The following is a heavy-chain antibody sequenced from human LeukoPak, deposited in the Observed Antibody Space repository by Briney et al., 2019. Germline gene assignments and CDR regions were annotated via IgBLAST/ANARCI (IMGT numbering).Heavy chain of an antibody. J-gene: IGHJ4*02. CDR2: ISSSSSYI. Sequence: GGSLRLSCAASGFTFSSYSMNWVRQAHGKGREWGSSISSSSSYIYYADSVKGRFTISRDNAKNSLYLQMNSLRADDTAVYYCARYYRSGWYNVSVPYFDYWGQGSLVTVSS. D-gene: IGHD6-19*01. CDR1: GFTFSSYS. CDR3: ARYYRSGWYNVSVPYFDY. V-gene: IGHV3-21*01.